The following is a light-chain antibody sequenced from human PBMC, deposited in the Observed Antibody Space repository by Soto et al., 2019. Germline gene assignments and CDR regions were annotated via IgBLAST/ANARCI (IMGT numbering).Light chain of an antibody. CDR2: DVS. CDR1: SSDVGGYNY. J-gene: IGLJ3*02. V-gene: IGLV2-11*01. Sequence: QSVLTQPASVSGSPGQSITISCTGTSSDVGGYNYVSWYQQHPGKAPKLMIYDVSKRPSGVPDRFSGSKSGNTASLTVSGLQAEDEADYSCCSYAGTYTQWVFGGGTKVTVL. CDR3: CSYAGTYTQWV.